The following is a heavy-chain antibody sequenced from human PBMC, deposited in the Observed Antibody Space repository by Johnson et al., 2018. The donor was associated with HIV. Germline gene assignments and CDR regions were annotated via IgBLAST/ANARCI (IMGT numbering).Heavy chain of an antibody. CDR3: ARMTTTVSHHDGFDI. V-gene: IGHV3-33*01. J-gene: IGHJ3*02. D-gene: IGHD4-17*01. Sequence: QVQLVESGGGVVQPGRSLRLSCAASGFTFSSYGMHWVRQAPGKGLEWVAVIWYDGSNKYYADSVKGRFPNSRDNSKNTLYLQMNSLGAEDTAGYYCARMTTTVSHHDGFDIWGQGTMVTVSS. CDR2: IWYDGSNK. CDR1: GFTFSSYG.